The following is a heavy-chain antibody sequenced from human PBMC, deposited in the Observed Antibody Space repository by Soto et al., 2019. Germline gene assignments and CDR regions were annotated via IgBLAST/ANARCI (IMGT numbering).Heavy chain of an antibody. J-gene: IGHJ4*02. CDR3: ARVYDFGPDY. CDR2: IYYSGST. V-gene: IGHV4-31*03. Sequence: PSETLSLTCTVSGGSVSSGGYYWTWIRQHPGKGLEWIGYIYYSGSTYYNPSLKSRVTISVDTSQNQFSLNLSSVTAADTAVYYCARVYDFGPDYWGQGTLVTASS. D-gene: IGHD3-3*01. CDR1: GGSVSSGGYY.